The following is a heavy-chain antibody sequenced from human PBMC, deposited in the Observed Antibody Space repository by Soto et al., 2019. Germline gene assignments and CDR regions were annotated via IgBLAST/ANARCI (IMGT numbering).Heavy chain of an antibody. CDR1: GFAFSSYA. J-gene: IGHJ4*02. D-gene: IGHD5-12*01. CDR3: AKEWVVAAIARPTFDY. V-gene: IGHV3-23*01. CDR2: IFATGGST. Sequence: EVQLLESGGGLVQPGGSLRLSCTASGFAFSSYAMSWVRQAPGKGPEWVSAIFATGGSTYYADSVKGRFTISRDNSKNMLFLQMNSLRAEDTAVYYCAKEWVVAAIARPTFDYWGQGTLVTVSS.